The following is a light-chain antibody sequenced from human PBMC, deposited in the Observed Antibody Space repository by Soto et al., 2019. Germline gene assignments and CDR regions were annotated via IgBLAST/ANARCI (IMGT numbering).Light chain of an antibody. J-gene: IGLJ1*01. CDR1: TSDVGGYDY. Sequence: QSVLTQPRSVSGSPGQSVALSCTGTTSDVGGYDYVSWHQQHPGKAPELIIFDVSKRPSGVPDRFSGSKSGNTASLTISGLQAEDEADYFCCSYAGDFYVFGSGTKVTVL. CDR2: DVS. V-gene: IGLV2-11*01. CDR3: CSYAGDFYV.